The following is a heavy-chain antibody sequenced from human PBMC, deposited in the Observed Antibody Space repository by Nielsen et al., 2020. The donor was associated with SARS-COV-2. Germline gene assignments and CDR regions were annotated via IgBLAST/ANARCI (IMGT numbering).Heavy chain of an antibody. J-gene: IGHJ4*02. CDR2: ISYDGSNK. Sequence: GGSPRLSCAASGFTFSSYAMHWVRQAPGKGLEWVAVISYDGSNKYYADSVKGRFTISRDNSKNTLYLQMNSLRAEDTAVYYCARDQVGSSAGYFDYWGQGTLVTVSS. V-gene: IGHV3-30-3*01. CDR1: GFTFSSYA. D-gene: IGHD6-6*01. CDR3: ARDQVGSSAGYFDY.